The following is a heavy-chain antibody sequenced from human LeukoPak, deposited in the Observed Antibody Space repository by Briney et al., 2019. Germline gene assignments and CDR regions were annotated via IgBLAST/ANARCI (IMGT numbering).Heavy chain of an antibody. CDR2: ISFDGNSK. CDR3: ARDQHIVVVTATYFDP. V-gene: IGHV3-30*04. Sequence: PGGSLRLSCAASGFTFSSYAMDWVRQAPGKGLEWVAAISFDGNSKYYADSVKGRFTISRDNSKNTLYLQMNSLRPDDTAVYYCARDQHIVVVTATYFDPWGQGTLVTVSS. J-gene: IGHJ5*02. D-gene: IGHD2-21*02. CDR1: GFTFSSYA.